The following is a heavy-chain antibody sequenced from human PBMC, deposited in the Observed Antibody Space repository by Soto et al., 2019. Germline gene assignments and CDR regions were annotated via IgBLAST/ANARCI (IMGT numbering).Heavy chain of an antibody. D-gene: IGHD2-21*02. J-gene: IGHJ4*02. CDR2: ISAGGVAT. CDR3: AKRVTSGDEGF. Sequence: EVQLLESGGDLVQPGGSLRLSCADSGFTFGDFAMLWVRQVPGKGLEWVSAISAGGVATYYQDSVMGRFTISRDNSKNTLYLQMKSLRGEDTAVYYCAKRVTSGDEGFWGRGTLVTVSS. CDR1: GFTFGDFA. V-gene: IGHV3-23*01.